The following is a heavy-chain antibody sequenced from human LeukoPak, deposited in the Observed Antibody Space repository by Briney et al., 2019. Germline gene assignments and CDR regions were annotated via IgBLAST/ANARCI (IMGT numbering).Heavy chain of an antibody. CDR1: GGSISSYY. V-gene: IGHV4-4*07. Sequence: SETLSLTCTVSGGSISSYYWSWIRQPAGKGLEWIGRVYTSGSTNYNPSLKSRVTMSVDTSKNQFSLKLSSVTAADTAVYYCARELWFGELFFSPHSGWFDPWGQGTLVTVSP. J-gene: IGHJ5*02. CDR3: ARELWFGELFFSPHSGWFDP. D-gene: IGHD3-10*01. CDR2: VYTSGST.